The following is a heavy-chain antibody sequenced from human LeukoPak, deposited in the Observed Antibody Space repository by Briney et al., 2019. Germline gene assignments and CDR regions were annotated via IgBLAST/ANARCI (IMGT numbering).Heavy chain of an antibody. D-gene: IGHD2-21*01. CDR3: ARPIVVVPLRAFDI. Sequence: SETLSLTCAVYGGSLSGYYWSWIRQPPGKGLEWIGEINHSGSTNYNPSLKSRVTISVDTSKNQFSLKLSSVTAADTAVYYCARPIVVVPLRAFDIWGQGTMVTVSS. CDR1: GGSLSGYY. V-gene: IGHV4-34*01. J-gene: IGHJ3*02. CDR2: INHSGST.